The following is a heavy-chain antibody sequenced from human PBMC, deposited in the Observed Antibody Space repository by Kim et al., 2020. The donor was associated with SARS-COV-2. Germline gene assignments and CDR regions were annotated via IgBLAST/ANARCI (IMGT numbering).Heavy chain of an antibody. V-gene: IGHV3-30*02. CDR3: AKEKGYSSSWLYGMGV. J-gene: IGHJ6*02. D-gene: IGHD6-13*01. Sequence: SVKCRFTISRDNSKNTLYPQMNSLRAEDTAVYYCAKEKGYSSSWLYGMGVWGQGTTVTVSS.